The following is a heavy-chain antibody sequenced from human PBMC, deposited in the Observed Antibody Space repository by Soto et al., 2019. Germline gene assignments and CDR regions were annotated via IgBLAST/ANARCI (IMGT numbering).Heavy chain of an antibody. D-gene: IGHD3-9*01. CDR3: AKDRAIRPGSDFDY. J-gene: IGHJ4*02. V-gene: IGHV3-23*01. CDR2: ISGSGGST. CDR1: GFTFSHYA. Sequence: PGGSLRLSCAASGFTFSHYAMTWVRPAPGKGLEWVSAISGSGGSTYYADSVKGRFTISRDNSKNTLYLRMNSLRAEDTAVFYCAKDRAIRPGSDFDYGDQGPQGTGS.